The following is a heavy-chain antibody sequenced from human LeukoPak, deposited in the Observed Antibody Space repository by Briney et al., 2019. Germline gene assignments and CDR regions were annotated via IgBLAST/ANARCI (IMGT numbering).Heavy chain of an antibody. CDR1: GGSISSGDYY. J-gene: IGHJ3*02. CDR2: INHSGST. V-gene: IGHV4-30-4*08. Sequence: SQTLSLTCIVSGGSISSGDYYWSWIRQPPGKGLEWIGEINHSGSTNYNPSLKSRVTISVDTSKNQFSLNLSSVTAAGTAVYYCARHGLVAPRHAFDIWGQGTMVTVSS. D-gene: IGHD6-6*01. CDR3: ARHGLVAPRHAFDI.